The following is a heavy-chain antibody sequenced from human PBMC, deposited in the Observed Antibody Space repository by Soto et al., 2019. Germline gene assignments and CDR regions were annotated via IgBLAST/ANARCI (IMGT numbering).Heavy chain of an antibody. V-gene: IGHV1-3*01. Sequence: ASVKVSCKASGYTFTSYAMHWVRQAPGQRLEWMGWINAGNGNTKYSQKFQGRVTNTRDTSAGTAYMGLGSLRSEDTAVYYCARKGYDILTGYPGYYYYYGMDVWGQGTTVTVSS. CDR2: INAGNGNT. D-gene: IGHD3-9*01. CDR1: GYTFTSYA. CDR3: ARKGYDILTGYPGYYYYYGMDV. J-gene: IGHJ6*02.